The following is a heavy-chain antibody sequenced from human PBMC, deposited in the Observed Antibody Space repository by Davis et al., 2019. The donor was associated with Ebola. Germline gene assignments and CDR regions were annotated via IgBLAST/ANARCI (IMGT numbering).Heavy chain of an antibody. D-gene: IGHD2-2*03. CDR2: ISVYTGGT. CDR1: GYSFTTYG. Sequence: ASVKVSCKASGYSFTTYGMSWVRQAPGQGLEWMGWISVYTGGTNYAQTLQGRVTMTTDTSTSTAYMELSSLRSEDTAVYYCAGVGSRDYFDYWGQGTQVTVSS. CDR3: AGVGSRDYFDY. J-gene: IGHJ4*02. V-gene: IGHV1-18*04.